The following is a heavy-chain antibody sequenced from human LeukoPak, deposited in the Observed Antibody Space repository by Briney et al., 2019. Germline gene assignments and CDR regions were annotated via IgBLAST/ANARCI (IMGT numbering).Heavy chain of an antibody. CDR2: INTNTGNP. J-gene: IGHJ4*02. CDR3: ARDDSGSNFDY. CDR1: GYTFTSYA. D-gene: IGHD5-12*01. V-gene: IGHV7-4-1*02. Sequence: ASVKVSCKASGYTFTSYAISWVRQAPGQGLEWMGWINTNTGNPTYAQGFTGRFVFSLDTSVSTAYLQISSLKAEDTAVYYCARDDSGSNFDYWGQGTLVTVSS.